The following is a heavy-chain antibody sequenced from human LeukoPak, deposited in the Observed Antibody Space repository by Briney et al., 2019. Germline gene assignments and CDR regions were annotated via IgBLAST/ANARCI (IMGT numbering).Heavy chain of an antibody. CDR2: ISSSSSYI. V-gene: IGHV3-21*01. Sequence: GGSLRLSCAASGFTFSSYSMNWVRQAPGKGLEWVSSISSSSSYIYYADSVKGRFTISRDNAKDSLYLQMNSLRAEDTAVYYCARAKPPRWTPFSDYWGQGTLVTVSS. D-gene: IGHD2/OR15-2a*01. CDR1: GFTFSSYS. J-gene: IGHJ4*02. CDR3: ARAKPPRWTPFSDY.